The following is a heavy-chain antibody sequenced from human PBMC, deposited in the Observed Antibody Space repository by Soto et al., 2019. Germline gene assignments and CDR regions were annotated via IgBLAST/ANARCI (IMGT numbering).Heavy chain of an antibody. J-gene: IGHJ4*02. CDR3: AKDGGLGYCSSTSCYTFDD. Sequence: PVGSLRLSCAASVFTFSSYAMSWVRHSPGKGLEWVSAISGSGGSTYYADSVKGRFTISRDNSKNTLYLQMNSLRAEDTAVYYCAKDGGLGYCSSTSCYTFDDWGQGTLVTVSS. CDR2: ISGSGGST. CDR1: VFTFSSYA. V-gene: IGHV3-23*01. D-gene: IGHD2-2*02.